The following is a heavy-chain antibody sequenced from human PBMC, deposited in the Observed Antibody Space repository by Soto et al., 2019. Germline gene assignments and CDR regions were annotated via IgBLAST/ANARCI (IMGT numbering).Heavy chain of an antibody. Sequence: GGSLRLSCAASGFTFSSYGMHWVRQAPGKGLEWVAVIWYDGSNKYYADSVKGRFTISRDNSKNTLYLQMNSLRAEDTAVYYCARDAYGDYDYYYYYMDVWGKGTTVTVSS. CDR2: IWYDGSNK. J-gene: IGHJ6*03. D-gene: IGHD4-17*01. CDR3: ARDAYGDYDYYYYYMDV. CDR1: GFTFSSYG. V-gene: IGHV3-33*01.